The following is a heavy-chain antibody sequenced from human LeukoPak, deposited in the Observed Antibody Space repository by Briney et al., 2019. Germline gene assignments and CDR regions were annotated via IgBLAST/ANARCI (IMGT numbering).Heavy chain of an antibody. CDR3: ARGRTVTNDFDL. D-gene: IGHD4-17*01. V-gene: IGHV1-46*01. CDR2: INPTGGST. J-gene: IGHJ2*01. CDR1: GYTFPSYF. Sequence: ASVKVSCKASGYTFPSYFMYWVRQAPGQGLEWMGIINPTGGSTTYAQKFQGRVTMTRDTSTSTVYMELSSLRPEDTAVYYCARGRTVTNDFDLWGRGTLLTVSS.